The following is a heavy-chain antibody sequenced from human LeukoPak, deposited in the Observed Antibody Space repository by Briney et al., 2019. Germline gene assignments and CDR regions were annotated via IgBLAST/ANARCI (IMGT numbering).Heavy chain of an antibody. CDR3: ARSGLRFLEWLSELDY. CDR1: GFTFSSYS. D-gene: IGHD3-3*01. J-gene: IGHJ4*02. CDR2: ISSSSSNI. V-gene: IGHV3-21*01. Sequence: PGGSLRLSCAASGFTFSSYSMNWVRQAPGKGLEWVSSISSSSSNIYYADSVKGRFTISRDNAKNSLYLQMNSLRAEDTAVYYCARSGLRFLEWLSELDYWGQGTLVTVSS.